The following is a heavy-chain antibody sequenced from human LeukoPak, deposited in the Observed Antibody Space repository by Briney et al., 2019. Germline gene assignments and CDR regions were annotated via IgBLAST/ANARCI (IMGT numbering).Heavy chain of an antibody. CDR3: AKDRGAGPVRDFYDSSGFCVQ. CDR1: GFTFSSYT. CDR2: ISGNGITT. Sequence: GGSLRLSCAGSGFTFSSYTMIWVRQAPGKGLAWVSVISGNGITTNYADSVKGRFTISRDNSKNALYLQMNSLRVEDTAVYYCAKDRGAGPVRDFYDSSGFCVQWGQGTLVTVSS. J-gene: IGHJ4*02. D-gene: IGHD3-22*01. V-gene: IGHV3-23*01.